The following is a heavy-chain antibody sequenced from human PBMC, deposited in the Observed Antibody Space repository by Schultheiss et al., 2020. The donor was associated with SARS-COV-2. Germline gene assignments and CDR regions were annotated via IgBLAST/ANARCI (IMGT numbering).Heavy chain of an antibody. J-gene: IGHJ3*02. D-gene: IGHD2/OR15-2a*01. CDR2: IKQDGSEK. CDR1: GFTFSSYW. CDR3: ARDLSGGGDAFDI. Sequence: ESLKISCAASGFTFSSYWMNWVRQAPGKGLEWVANIKQDGSEKYYVDSVKGRFTISRDNSKNTLYLQMNSLRAEDTAVYYCARDLSGGGDAFDIWGQGTMVTVSS. V-gene: IGHV3-7*01.